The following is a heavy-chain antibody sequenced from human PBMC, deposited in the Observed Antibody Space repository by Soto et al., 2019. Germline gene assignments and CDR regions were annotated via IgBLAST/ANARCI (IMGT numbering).Heavy chain of an antibody. D-gene: IGHD2-2*01. V-gene: IGHV3-7*04. CDR3: ARQTFYCSSTSCYSYFDY. CDR2: IKQDGSEK. Sequence: GGSLRLSCAASGFTFSSYWMSWVRQAPGKGLEWVANIKQDGSEKYYVDSVKGRFTISRDNAKNSLYLQMNSLRAEDTAVYYCARQTFYCSSTSCYSYFDYWGQGTLVTVSS. J-gene: IGHJ4*02. CDR1: GFTFSSYW.